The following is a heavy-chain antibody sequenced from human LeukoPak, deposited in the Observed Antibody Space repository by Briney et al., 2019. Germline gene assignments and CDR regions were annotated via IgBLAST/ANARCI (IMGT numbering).Heavy chain of an antibody. CDR1: GFTFSSYA. D-gene: IGHD2-8*01. CDR2: LSGSGGST. J-gene: IGHJ4*02. Sequence: SGGSLRLSCAASGFTFSSYAMSWVRQAPGKGLEWVSTLSGSGGSTYYADSVKGRFTISGDESKNTLSLQMNSLRPEDTAVYYCAKNAAGIVLMIYAPLDSWGQGTLVTVSS. CDR3: AKNAAGIVLMIYAPLDS. V-gene: IGHV3-23*01.